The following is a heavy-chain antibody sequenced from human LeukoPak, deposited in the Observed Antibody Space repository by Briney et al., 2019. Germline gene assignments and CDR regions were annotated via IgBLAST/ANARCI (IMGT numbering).Heavy chain of an antibody. CDR3: ATERSGSYYNGDAAFDI. CDR1: GYTLTELS. D-gene: IGHD3-10*01. CDR2: FDPEDGET. Sequence: ASVKVSCKVSGYTLTELSMHWVRQAPGKGLEWMGGFDPEDGETIYAQNFQGRVTMTEDTSTDTAYMELSSLRSEDTAVYYCATERSGSYYNGDAAFDIWGQGTMVTVSS. V-gene: IGHV1-24*01. J-gene: IGHJ3*02.